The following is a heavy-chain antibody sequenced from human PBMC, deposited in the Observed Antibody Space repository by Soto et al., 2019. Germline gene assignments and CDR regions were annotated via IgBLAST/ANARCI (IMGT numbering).Heavy chain of an antibody. Sequence: SETLSLTCTVSGGSISSYYWSWIRQPPGKGLEWIGYIYYSGSTNYNPSLKSRVTISVDTSKNQFSLKLSSVTAADTAVYYCARRGDYYYYMDVWGKGTTVTVSS. CDR2: IYYSGST. CDR1: GGSISSYY. CDR3: ARRGDYYYYMDV. V-gene: IGHV4-59*08. J-gene: IGHJ6*03.